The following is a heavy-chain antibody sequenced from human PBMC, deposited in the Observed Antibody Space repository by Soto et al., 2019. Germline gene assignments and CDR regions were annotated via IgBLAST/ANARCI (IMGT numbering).Heavy chain of an antibody. V-gene: IGHV3-9*01. CDR1: GFRFADYP. CDR2: LTWNSESI. D-gene: IGHD6-13*01. J-gene: IGHJ5*02. Sequence: LXLSCAASGFRFADYPMHWFRQAPGKGLEWVSGLTWNSESIAYADSVKGRFTISRDKAKNSLYLQMNSLRAEDTAFYFCAKGAISGTLNWFDPWGQGTLVTVSS. CDR3: AKGAISGTLNWFDP.